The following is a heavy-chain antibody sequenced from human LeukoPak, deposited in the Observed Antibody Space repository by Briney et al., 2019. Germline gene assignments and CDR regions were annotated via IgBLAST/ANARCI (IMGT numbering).Heavy chain of an antibody. CDR2: IIGRGDST. CDR3: AKTRAEAGIPRDFLDY. D-gene: IGHD6-13*01. Sequence: PGGSLRLSCAASGFTFSGYAMSWVRQAPGEGLEWVSGIIGRGDSTYYPDSMRGGFTISKARSKNTLYLQMSGLRAEDTAVYYCAKTRAEAGIPRDFLDYWGERTLVTVSS. V-gene: IGHV3-23*01. CDR1: GFTFSGYA. J-gene: IGHJ4*02.